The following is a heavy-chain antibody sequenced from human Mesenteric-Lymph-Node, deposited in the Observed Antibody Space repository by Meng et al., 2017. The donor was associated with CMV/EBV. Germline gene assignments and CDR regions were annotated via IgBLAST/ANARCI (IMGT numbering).Heavy chain of an antibody. D-gene: IGHD5-18*01. Sequence: GESLKISCAASGFTFSSYAMHWVRQAPGKGLEWVAVISYDGSNKYYADSVKGRFTISRDNSKNTLYLQMNSLRAEDTAVYYCARDADTAMVFPDYWGQGTLVTVSS. CDR3: ARDADTAMVFPDY. J-gene: IGHJ4*02. V-gene: IGHV3-30-3*01. CDR1: GFTFSSYA. CDR2: ISYDGSNK.